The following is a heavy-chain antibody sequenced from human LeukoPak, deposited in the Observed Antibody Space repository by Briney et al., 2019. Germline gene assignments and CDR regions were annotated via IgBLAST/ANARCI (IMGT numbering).Heavy chain of an antibody. Sequence: ASVKVSCKASGYTFISYYMHWVRQAPGQGLEWMGIINPSGGSTSYAQKFQGRVTMTEDTSTDTAYMELSSLRSEDTAVYYCATLLAAAGTGFDYWGQGTLVTVSS. D-gene: IGHD6-13*01. J-gene: IGHJ4*02. CDR2: INPSGGST. CDR3: ATLLAAAGTGFDY. V-gene: IGHV1-46*01. CDR1: GYTFISYY.